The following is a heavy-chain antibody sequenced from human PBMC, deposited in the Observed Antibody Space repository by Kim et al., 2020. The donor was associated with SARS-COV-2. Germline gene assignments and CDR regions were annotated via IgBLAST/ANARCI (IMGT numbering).Heavy chain of an antibody. Sequence: SDGSNKYYADSGKGRFTSSRDNSKNMLFLQMNSLRAEDTAVYYCANFESWGQGTLVTVSS. J-gene: IGHJ4*02. V-gene: IGHV3-33*06. CDR2: SDGSNK. CDR3: ANFES.